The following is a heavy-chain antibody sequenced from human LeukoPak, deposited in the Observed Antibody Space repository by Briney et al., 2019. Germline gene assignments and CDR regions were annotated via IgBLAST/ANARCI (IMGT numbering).Heavy chain of an antibody. V-gene: IGHV3-30*02. J-gene: IGHJ6*03. CDR3: ARAGGLLSYYYMDV. D-gene: IGHD3-10*01. Sequence: GGSLRLSCAASGFTFSSYGMHWVRQAPGKGLEWVAFIRYDGSNKYYADSVKGRFTISRDNSKNTLYLQMNSLRAEDTAVYYCARAGGLLSYYYMDVWGKGTTVTVSS. CDR2: IRYDGSNK. CDR1: GFTFSSYG.